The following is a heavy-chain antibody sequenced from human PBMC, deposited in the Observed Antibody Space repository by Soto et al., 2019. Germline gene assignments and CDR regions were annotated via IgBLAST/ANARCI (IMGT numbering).Heavy chain of an antibody. CDR1: GGSFSGYY. Sequence: SLTCAVYGGSFSGYYWSWIRQPPGKGLEWIGEINHSGSTNYNPSLKSRVTISVDTSKNQFSLKLSSVTAADTAVYYCAKIPVAAAGTVNWFDPWGQGTLVTVSS. CDR2: INHSGST. V-gene: IGHV4-34*01. J-gene: IGHJ5*02. CDR3: AKIPVAAAGTVNWFDP. D-gene: IGHD6-13*01.